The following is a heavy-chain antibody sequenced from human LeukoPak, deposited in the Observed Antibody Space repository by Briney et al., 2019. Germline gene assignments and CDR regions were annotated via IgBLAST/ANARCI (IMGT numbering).Heavy chain of an antibody. D-gene: IGHD6-19*01. CDR2: ISSSSSYI. Sequence: GGSLRLSCAASGFTFSSYSMNWVRQAPGKGLEWVSSISSSSSYIYYADSVRGRFTISRDNAKNSLYLQMNSLRAEDTAVYYCARDVAVAGTDYWGRGTLVTVSS. CDR1: GFTFSSYS. CDR3: ARDVAVAGTDY. J-gene: IGHJ4*02. V-gene: IGHV3-21*01.